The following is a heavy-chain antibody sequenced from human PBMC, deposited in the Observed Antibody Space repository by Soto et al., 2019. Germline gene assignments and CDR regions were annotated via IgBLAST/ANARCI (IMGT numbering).Heavy chain of an antibody. V-gene: IGHV3-23*01. D-gene: IGHD3-10*01. CDR3: AKSITMVRGAPGGNDY. CDR2: ISGSGGST. Sequence: EGSLRLSCAASGFTFSSYAMSWVRQAPGKGLEWVSAISGSGGSTYYADSVKGRFTISRDNSKNTLYLQMNSLRAEDTAVYYCAKSITMVRGAPGGNDYWGQGTLVTVSS. J-gene: IGHJ4*02. CDR1: GFTFSSYA.